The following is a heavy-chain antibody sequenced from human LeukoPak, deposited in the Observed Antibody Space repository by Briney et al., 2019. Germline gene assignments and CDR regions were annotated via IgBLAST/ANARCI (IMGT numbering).Heavy chain of an antibody. D-gene: IGHD3-22*01. V-gene: IGHV3-23*01. CDR2: ISGSGGST. CDR1: GFTFSSYA. J-gene: IGHJ4*02. CDR3: AKGVNYYDSSGYYSTFDY. Sequence: GGSLRPSCAASGFTFSSYAMSWVRQAPGKGLEWVSAISGSGGSTYYADSVKGRFTISRDNSKNTLHLQMNSLRAEDTAVCYCAKGVNYYDSSGYYSTFDYWGQGTLVTVSS.